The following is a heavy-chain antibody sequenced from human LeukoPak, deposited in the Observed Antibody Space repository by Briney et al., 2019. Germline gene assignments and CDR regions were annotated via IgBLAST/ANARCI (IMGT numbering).Heavy chain of an antibody. Sequence: ASVKVSCKASGYTFTGYHIHWVRQAPGQGLEGMGRINPNSGGTNYPQKFQGRVTMSRDTSISKAYMELSRLRFDDTAVYYCASGAKVDTFMASYYFDYWGLGTLITVSS. V-gene: IGHV1-2*06. CDR1: GYTFTGYH. D-gene: IGHD5-18*01. CDR3: ASGAKVDTFMASYYFDY. J-gene: IGHJ4*02. CDR2: INPNSGGT.